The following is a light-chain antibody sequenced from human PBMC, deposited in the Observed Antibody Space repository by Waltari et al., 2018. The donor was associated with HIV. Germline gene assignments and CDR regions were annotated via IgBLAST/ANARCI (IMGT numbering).Light chain of an antibody. Sequence: QSMLTQPPSVSAAPGQKVTISCSGSSSNLANNYVSWYQHLPGAAPKLVIYDNDNRPSGSPTRFSGSKSGASATLVITGLQTGDEGDYYCGTWDSSLNAGVFGGGTKLTVL. CDR1: SSNLANNY. CDR2: DND. CDR3: GTWDSSLNAGV. J-gene: IGLJ3*02. V-gene: IGLV1-51*01.